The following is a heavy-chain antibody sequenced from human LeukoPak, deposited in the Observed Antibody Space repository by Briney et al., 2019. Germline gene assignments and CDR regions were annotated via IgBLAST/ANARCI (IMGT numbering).Heavy chain of an antibody. CDR1: GGTFNSYA. D-gene: IGHD6-13*01. V-gene: IGHV1-69*05. Sequence: SVKVSCKASGGTFNSYAISWVRQAPGQGLEWMGGIIPIFGTANYAQKFQGRVTITTDESTSTVYMELSSLRSEDTAVYYCARVGIAAADRPFDYWGQGTLVTVSS. CDR3: ARVGIAAADRPFDY. J-gene: IGHJ4*02. CDR2: IIPIFGTA.